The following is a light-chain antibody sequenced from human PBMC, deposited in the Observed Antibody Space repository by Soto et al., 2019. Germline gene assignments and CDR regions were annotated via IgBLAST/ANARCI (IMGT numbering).Light chain of an antibody. CDR2: KVS. Sequence: DVVMTQSPLSLPVTRGQPASISCRSSQSLVHSDGNTYLTWFQQRPGQPPRRLIYKVSNRDSGVPDRFSGSGSDTDFTLKISRVEAEDVGVYYCMQGIQWPFTFGPGTTVDIK. J-gene: IGKJ3*01. CDR1: QSLVHSDGNTY. CDR3: MQGIQWPFT. V-gene: IGKV2-30*02.